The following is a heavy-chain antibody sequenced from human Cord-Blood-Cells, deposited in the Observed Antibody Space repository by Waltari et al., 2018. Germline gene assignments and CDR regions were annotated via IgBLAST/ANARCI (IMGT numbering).Heavy chain of an antibody. CDR3: ARVTDGITIFGVVIDY. Sequence: QLQLQESGPGLVKPSETLSLTCTVSGGSTSSSSYYWGWIRQPPGKGLEWIGSIYYSGSTYYNPSLKSRVTISVDTSKNQFSLKLSSVTAADTAVYYCARVTDGITIFGVVIDYWGQGTLVTVSS. CDR1: GGSTSSSSYY. D-gene: IGHD3-3*01. CDR2: IYYSGST. V-gene: IGHV4-39*01. J-gene: IGHJ4*02.